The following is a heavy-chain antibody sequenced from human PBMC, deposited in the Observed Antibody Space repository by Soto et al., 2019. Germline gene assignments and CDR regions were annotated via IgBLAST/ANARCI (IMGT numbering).Heavy chain of an antibody. V-gene: IGHV3-7*03. CDR2: IKQDGSEK. Sequence: PGGSLRLSCAASGFTFSSYWMSWVRQAPGKGLEWVANIKQDGSEKYYVDSVKGRFTISRDNAKNSLYLQMNSLRAEDTAVYYCARRGYYYDSSGYIYWGQGTLVTVS. J-gene: IGHJ4*02. D-gene: IGHD3-22*01. CDR3: ARRGYYYDSSGYIY. CDR1: GFTFSSYW.